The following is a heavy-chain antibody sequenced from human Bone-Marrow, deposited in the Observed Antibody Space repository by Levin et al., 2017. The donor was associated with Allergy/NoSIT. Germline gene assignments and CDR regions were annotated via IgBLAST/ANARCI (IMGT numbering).Heavy chain of an antibody. J-gene: IGHJ3*01. V-gene: IGHV3-30*03. CDR2: ISYDGDNK. D-gene: IGHD4-23*01. Sequence: GESLKISCAASGFTFRSYGMHWVRQAPGKGLEWVAVISYDGDNKYYADSVKGRFTISRDDSKDALYLQMDSLRPEDTAVYYCARDDYYGNSLIDYWGQGTTVTVSS. CDR3: ARDDYYGNSLIDY. CDR1: GFTFRSYG.